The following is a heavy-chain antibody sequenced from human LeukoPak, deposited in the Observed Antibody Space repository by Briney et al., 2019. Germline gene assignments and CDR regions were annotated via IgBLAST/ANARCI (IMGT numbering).Heavy chain of an antibody. D-gene: IGHD4-23*01. CDR1: GGTFSSYA. CDR3: ARDGVTLVSRGDFDY. CDR2: IIPIFGTA. J-gene: IGHJ4*02. V-gene: IGHV1-69*13. Sequence: GASVKVSCKASGGTFSSYAISWVRRAPGQGLEWMGGIIPIFGTANYAQKFQGRVTITADESTSTAYMELSSLRSEDTAVYYCARDGVTLVSRGDFDYWGQGTLVTVSS.